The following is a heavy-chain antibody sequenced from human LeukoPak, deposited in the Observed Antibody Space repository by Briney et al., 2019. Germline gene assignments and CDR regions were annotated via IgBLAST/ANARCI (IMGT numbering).Heavy chain of an antibody. CDR1: GGTFSSYA. V-gene: IGHV1-69*01. Sequence: SVKVSCKASGGTFSSYAISWVRQAPGQGLEWMGGIISIFGTANYAQKFQGRVTITADESTSTAYMELSSLRSEDTAVYYCARGLRWSDAFDIWGQGTMVTVSS. J-gene: IGHJ3*02. CDR3: ARGLRWSDAFDI. D-gene: IGHD4-23*01. CDR2: IISIFGTA.